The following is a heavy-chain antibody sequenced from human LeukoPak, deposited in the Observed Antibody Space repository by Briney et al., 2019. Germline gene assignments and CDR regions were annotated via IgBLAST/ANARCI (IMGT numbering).Heavy chain of an antibody. CDR3: GRDYRSTFDY. V-gene: IGHV3-7*03. J-gene: IGHJ4*02. CDR2: IKQDGSEK. CDR1: GLTFSNYW. Sequence: PGGSLRLSCAASGLTFSNYWMDWVRQAPGKGLEWVANIKQDGSEKNYVDSVKGRFIISRDNAKNSLYLQMNTLRADDTAVYYCGRDYRSTFDYWGQGTLVTVSS. D-gene: IGHD1-26*01.